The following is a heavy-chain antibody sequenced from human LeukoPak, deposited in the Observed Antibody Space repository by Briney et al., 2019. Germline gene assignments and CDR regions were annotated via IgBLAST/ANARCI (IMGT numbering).Heavy chain of an antibody. J-gene: IGHJ5*02. D-gene: IGHD2-15*01. CDR1: GFTFSSYE. CDR2: IRYDGYSQ. Sequence: GGSLRLSCAASGFTFSSYEMNWVRQTPGMGLEWVAFIRYDGYSQYYTDSVKGRFTISRDTSKNTLYLQMNSLRPADTAVYYCAKDLLRYGQGDCFDPWGQGTLVTVSS. CDR3: AKDLLRYGQGDCFDP. V-gene: IGHV3-30*02.